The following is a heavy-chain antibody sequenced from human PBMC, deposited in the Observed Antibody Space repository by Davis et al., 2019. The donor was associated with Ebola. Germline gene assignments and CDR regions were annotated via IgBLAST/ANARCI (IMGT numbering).Heavy chain of an antibody. Sequence: HTGGSLRLSCAASGFTFSSYWMHWVRQAPGKGLVWVSRINSDGSSTSYADSVKGRFTISRDNSKNTLYLQMNSLRAEDTAVYYCARVSEGYGDYGYYYYGMDVWGQGTTVTVSS. CDR1: GFTFSSYW. J-gene: IGHJ6*02. D-gene: IGHD4-17*01. CDR2: INSDGSST. V-gene: IGHV3-74*01. CDR3: ARVSEGYGDYGYYYYGMDV.